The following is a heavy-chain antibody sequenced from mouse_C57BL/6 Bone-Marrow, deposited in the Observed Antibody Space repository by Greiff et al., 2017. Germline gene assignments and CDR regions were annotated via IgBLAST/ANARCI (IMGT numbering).Heavy chain of an antibody. V-gene: IGHV1-9*01. CDR3: AREIYCDYDDWFAY. J-gene: IGHJ3*01. CDR1: GYTFTGYW. CDR2: LLPGSGST. D-gene: IGHD2-4*01. Sequence: VQLQQSGAELMKPGASVKLSCKATGYTFTGYWIEWVKQRPGHGLEWIGELLPGSGSTNYNEKFKGKATFTADKSSNTAYMQLSSLTTEDSASYCCAREIYCDYDDWFAYWGQGTLVTVSA.